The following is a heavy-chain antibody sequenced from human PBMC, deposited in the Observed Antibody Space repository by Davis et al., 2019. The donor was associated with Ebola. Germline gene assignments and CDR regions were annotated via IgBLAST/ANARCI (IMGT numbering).Heavy chain of an antibody. CDR1: GYTFTGYY. D-gene: IGHD3-3*01. Sequence: ASVKVSCKASGYTFTGYYMHWVRQAPGQGLEWMGWINPNSGGTNYAQKFQGRVTMTRDTSISTAYMELSRLRSDDTAVYYCARDRGGYDFWSGPNWFDPWGQGTLVTVSS. CDR2: INPNSGGT. V-gene: IGHV1-2*02. J-gene: IGHJ5*02. CDR3: ARDRGGYDFWSGPNWFDP.